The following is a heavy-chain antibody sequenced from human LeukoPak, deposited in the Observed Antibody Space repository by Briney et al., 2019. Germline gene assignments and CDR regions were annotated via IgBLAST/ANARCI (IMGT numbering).Heavy chain of an antibody. Sequence: ASVKVSCKASGYTFTGSYIHWVRQAPGQGLEWMGWINPDSGVTKYAQNFQGRVTMTRDTSISTASMEMRSLKSDDTAVYYCARDFGSSSAWYEFDYWGQGTLVTVSS. D-gene: IGHD6-19*01. J-gene: IGHJ4*02. CDR3: ARDFGSSSAWYEFDY. CDR2: INPDSGVT. V-gene: IGHV1-2*02. CDR1: GYTFTGSY.